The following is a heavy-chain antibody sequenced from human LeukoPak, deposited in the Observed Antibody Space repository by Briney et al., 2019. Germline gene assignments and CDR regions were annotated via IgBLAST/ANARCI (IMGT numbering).Heavy chain of an antibody. D-gene: IGHD3-9*01. Sequence: GASVKVSCKASGYTFTSYDISWVRQATGQGLEWMGWMNPNSGNTGYAQKFQGRVTMTRNISVSTAYMELSSLRSEDTAVYYCARVLKTYYYYYMDVWGKGTTVTVSS. V-gene: IGHV1-8*01. CDR2: MNPNSGNT. CDR1: GYTFTSYD. J-gene: IGHJ6*03. CDR3: ARVLKTYYYYYMDV.